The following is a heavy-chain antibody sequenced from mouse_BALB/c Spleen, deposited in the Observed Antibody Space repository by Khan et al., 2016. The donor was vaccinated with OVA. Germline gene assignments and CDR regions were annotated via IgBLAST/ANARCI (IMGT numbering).Heavy chain of an antibody. CDR1: GYTFTSYW. D-gene: IGHD2-13*01. Sequence: DLVKPGASVKLSCTASGYTFTSYWINWIKQRPGQGLEWLGRIAPGSGDAYYNELFKGKATLTVDPSSSTAYIQLSRLSSKYSAVYFCARSEGTYGDYAYWGQGSTLTVSS. J-gene: IGHJ2*01. CDR3: ARSEGTYGDYAY. V-gene: IGHV1S41*01. CDR2: IAPGSGDA.